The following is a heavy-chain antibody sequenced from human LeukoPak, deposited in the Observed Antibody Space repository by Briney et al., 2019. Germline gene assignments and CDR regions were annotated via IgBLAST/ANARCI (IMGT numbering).Heavy chain of an antibody. V-gene: IGHV6-1*01. CDR1: GVSVSSNSDV. J-gene: IGHJ4*02. CDR2: TYYRSKWYS. Sequence: KPSQTLSLTCALSGVSVSSNSDVWHWIRQSPSRGLEWLGRTYYRSKWYSAYAVFVKSRITINTDTSKNQFSLQLNSVTPEDTAVYGSPRYPGTLRYWGQGTLVTVSS. D-gene: IGHD1/OR15-1a*01. CDR3: PRYPGTLRY.